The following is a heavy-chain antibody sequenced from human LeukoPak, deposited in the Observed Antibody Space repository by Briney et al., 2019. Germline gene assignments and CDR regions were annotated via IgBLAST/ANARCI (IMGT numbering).Heavy chain of an antibody. CDR2: ISSSGTNI. Sequence: PGGSLRLSCAVSGFTFSAYSMNWVRQAPGKGLEWVSYISSSGTNIHYADSVKGRFTISRDNSKNTLYLQMNSLRAEDTAVYYCARPYSSGWYGDFDYWGQGTLVTVSS. D-gene: IGHD6-19*01. CDR1: GFTFSAYS. J-gene: IGHJ4*02. CDR3: ARPYSSGWYGDFDY. V-gene: IGHV3-48*01.